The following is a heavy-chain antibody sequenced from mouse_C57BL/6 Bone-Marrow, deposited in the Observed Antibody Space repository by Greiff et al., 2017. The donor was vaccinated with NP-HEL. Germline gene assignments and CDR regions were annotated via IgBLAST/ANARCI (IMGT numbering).Heavy chain of an antibody. CDR1: GYTFTSYW. D-gene: IGHD2-5*01. J-gene: IGHJ4*01. CDR3: ARYYYSNLRGMDY. V-gene: IGHV1-64*01. Sequence: QVQLQQPGAELVKPGASVKLSCKASGYTFTSYWMHWVKQRPGQGLEWIGMIHPNSGSTNYNEKFKSKATLTVDKSSSTAYMQLSSLTSVDSAVYYCARYYYSNLRGMDYWGQGTSVTVSS. CDR2: IHPNSGST.